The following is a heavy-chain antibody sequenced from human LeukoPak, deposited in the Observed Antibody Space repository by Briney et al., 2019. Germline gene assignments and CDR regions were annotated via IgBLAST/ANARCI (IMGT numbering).Heavy chain of an antibody. CDR1: GYTFTSDG. CDR3: AREVVAATLWFDP. V-gene: IGHV1-18*01. D-gene: IGHD2-15*01. CDR2: ISAYNGNT. J-gene: IGHJ5*02. Sequence: ASVKVSCKXSGYTFTSDGISWVRQAPGQGLEWMGWISAYNGNTNYAQKLQGRVTMTTDTSTSTAYMELRSLRSDDTAVYYCAREVVAATLWFDPWGQGTLVTVSS.